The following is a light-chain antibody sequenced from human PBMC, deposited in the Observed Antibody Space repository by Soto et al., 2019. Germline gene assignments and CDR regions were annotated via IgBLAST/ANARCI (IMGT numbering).Light chain of an antibody. CDR1: QSISDS. J-gene: IGKJ1*01. CDR2: EAP. Sequence: DIQMTQSPSTLSASVGDRVTITCRASQSISDSLAWYQQKPGKAPKLLIYEAPSLKSGVPSRFSGSGSGTEDTLTISSLKPDDFETYYCQQYNGYWTFDQGTKVEIK. V-gene: IGKV1-5*03. CDR3: QQYNGYWT.